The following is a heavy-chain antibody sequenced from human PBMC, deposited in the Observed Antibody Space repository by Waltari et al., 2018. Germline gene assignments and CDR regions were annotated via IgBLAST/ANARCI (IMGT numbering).Heavy chain of an antibody. CDR1: GFTFSSYG. CDR2: IWYDGSNK. Sequence: QVQLLESGGGVVQPGRSLRLSCAASGFTFSSYGMHWVRQAPGKGLEGVAVIWYDGSNKYYADSVKGRFTISRDNSKNTLYLQMNSLRAEDTAVYYCAKHSGSYYFDYWGQGTLVTVSS. D-gene: IGHD1-26*01. J-gene: IGHJ4*02. V-gene: IGHV3-30*18. CDR3: AKHSGSYYFDY.